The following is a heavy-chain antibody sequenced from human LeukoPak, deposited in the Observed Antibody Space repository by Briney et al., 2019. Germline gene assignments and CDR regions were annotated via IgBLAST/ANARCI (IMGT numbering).Heavy chain of an antibody. V-gene: IGHV1-69*13. CDR3: ARVEPGAQRFGAFDI. Sequence: ASVKVSCKASGGTFGSYAISWVRQAPGQGLEWMGGIIPIFGTANYAQKFQGRVTITADESTSTAYMELSSLRSEDTAVYYCARVEPGAQRFGAFDIWGQGTMVTVSS. CDR2: IIPIFGTA. D-gene: IGHD3-10*01. J-gene: IGHJ3*02. CDR1: GGTFGSYA.